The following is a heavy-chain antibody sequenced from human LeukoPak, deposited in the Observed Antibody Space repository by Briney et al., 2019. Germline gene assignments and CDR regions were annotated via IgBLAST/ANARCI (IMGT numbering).Heavy chain of an antibody. D-gene: IGHD4-17*01. V-gene: IGHV3-21*01. CDR2: ISSSSSYI. J-gene: IGHJ4*02. CDR1: GFTFSSYS. Sequence: GESLRLSCAASGFTFSSYSMNWVRQAPGKGLEWVSSISSSSSYIYYADSVKGRFTISRDNAKNSLYLQMNSLRAEDTAVYYCARDGSTVNYYFDYWGQGTLVTVSS. CDR3: ARDGSTVNYYFDY.